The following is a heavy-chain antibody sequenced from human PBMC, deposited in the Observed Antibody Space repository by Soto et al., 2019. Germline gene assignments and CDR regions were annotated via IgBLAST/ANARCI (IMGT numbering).Heavy chain of an antibody. J-gene: IGHJ1*01. CDR2: ISESGDIT. Sequence: GGSLRLSCAASGFTFSTYWMQWVRQVPGEGLVWVSSISESGDITVYADSVKGRFTISRDNAKNTLYLQMGGLRVEDTAIYYCSREYYSSGTHWGQGTLVTVSS. CDR1: GFTFSTYW. CDR3: SREYYSSGTH. D-gene: IGHD3-10*01. V-gene: IGHV3-74*01.